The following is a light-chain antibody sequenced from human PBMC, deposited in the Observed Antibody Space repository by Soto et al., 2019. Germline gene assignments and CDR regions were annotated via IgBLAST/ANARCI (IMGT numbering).Light chain of an antibody. CDR2: EVS. CDR3: SSYTRSSTWV. CDR1: SSDIGVYNY. V-gene: IGLV2-14*01. Sequence: QSALTQPASVSGSPGQSITISCTGTSSDIGVYNYVSWYQQHPGKAPKVMIYEVSNRSSGVSNRFSGSKSGNTASLTISGLQAEDEADYYCSSYTRSSTWVFGGGTKLTVL. J-gene: IGLJ3*02.